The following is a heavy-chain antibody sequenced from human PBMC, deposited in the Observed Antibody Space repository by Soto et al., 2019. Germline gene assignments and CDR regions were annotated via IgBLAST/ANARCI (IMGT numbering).Heavy chain of an antibody. D-gene: IGHD6-13*01. V-gene: IGHV3-74*01. CDR2: INSDGGNT. CDR1: GFTFSSYW. J-gene: IGHJ4*02. Sequence: GSLRLSCVASGFTFSSYWMHWVRQAPGKGLVWVSRINSDGGNTGYADSVKGRFTISRDNAKNTLYLQMNSLGAEDTAVYYCARGGSSSWFRALDYWGQGTLVTVSS. CDR3: ARGGSSSWFRALDY.